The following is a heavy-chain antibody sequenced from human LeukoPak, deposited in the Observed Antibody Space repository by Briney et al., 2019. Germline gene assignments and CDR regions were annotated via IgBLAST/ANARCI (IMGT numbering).Heavy chain of an antibody. CDR2: ISGSGVST. V-gene: IGHV3-23*01. D-gene: IGHD3-22*01. CDR1: GFTFSSYA. Sequence: GGSLRLSCAASGFTFSSYAMSWVRQAPGKGLEWVSAISGSGVSTYYADSVKGRFTISRDNFKNTLYLQMNSLRAEDTAVYYCAKGVHYDSSGYSDYWGQGTLVTVSS. CDR3: AKGVHYDSSGYSDY. J-gene: IGHJ4*02.